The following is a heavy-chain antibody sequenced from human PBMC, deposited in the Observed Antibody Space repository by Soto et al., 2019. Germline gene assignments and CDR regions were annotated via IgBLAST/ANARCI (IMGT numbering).Heavy chain of an antibody. J-gene: IGHJ5*02. CDR3: ARVLQQLVRGRFDP. CDR1: GGSISSSNW. CDR2: IYHSGST. D-gene: IGHD6-13*01. V-gene: IGHV4-4*02. Sequence: SETLSLTCAVSGGSISSSNWWRWVRPPPGKGLEWIGEIYHSGSTNYNPSLKSRVTISVDKSKNQFSLKLSSVTAADTAVYYCARVLQQLVRGRFDPWGQGTMVTVSS.